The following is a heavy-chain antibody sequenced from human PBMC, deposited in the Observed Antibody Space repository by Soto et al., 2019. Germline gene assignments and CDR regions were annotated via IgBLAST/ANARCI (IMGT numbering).Heavy chain of an antibody. V-gene: IGHV3-23*01. Sequence: EVQMLESGGGLVQPGGSLRLSCSASGFTFNHYAMSWVRQAPGKGLEWVSAISGSGDSSYYADSVKGRFTISRDNSKNTLYLQMSSLRAEDTALYYCAKENIVVVTSGDFDNWGQGTPVTVSS. CDR3: AKENIVVVTSGDFDN. CDR1: GFTFNHYA. J-gene: IGHJ4*02. D-gene: IGHD2-21*02. CDR2: ISGSGDSS.